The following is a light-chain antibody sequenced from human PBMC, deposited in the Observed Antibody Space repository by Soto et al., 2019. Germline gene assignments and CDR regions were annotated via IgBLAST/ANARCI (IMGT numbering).Light chain of an antibody. CDR3: TSSTTSRTWV. Sequence: QSVLTQPASVSGSPGQSITISCTGTSDVVGNYNLVSWYQQHPGKAPKLIIYEGNKRPSGVSNRFSGSKSGNTASLTISGLQAEDEADYYCTSSTTSRTWVFGGGTKLTVL. V-gene: IGLV2-14*02. J-gene: IGLJ3*02. CDR1: SDVVGNYNL. CDR2: EGN.